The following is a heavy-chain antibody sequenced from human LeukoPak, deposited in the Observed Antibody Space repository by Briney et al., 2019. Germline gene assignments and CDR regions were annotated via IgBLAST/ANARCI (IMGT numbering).Heavy chain of an antibody. J-gene: IGHJ4*02. CDR2: LSGDGGST. CDR3: ATKRASTATTHFDY. V-gene: IGHV3-23*01. CDR1: GFPYSNYG. Sequence: GGSLRLSCAPSGFPYSNYGMNWVRQAPGKGLEWVSSLSGDGGSTFYADSVKGRFTISRDNSKNILYLQMSNLRADDTAIYYCATKRASTATTHFDYWGQGTLVTVSS. D-gene: IGHD1-26*01.